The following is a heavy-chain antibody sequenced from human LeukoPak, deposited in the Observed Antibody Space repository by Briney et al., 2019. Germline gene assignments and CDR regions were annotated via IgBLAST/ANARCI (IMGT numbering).Heavy chain of an antibody. CDR2: IWYDGSNK. CDR1: GFTFSSYG. CDR3: AKDRVVYYYDSSGIDY. D-gene: IGHD3-22*01. J-gene: IGHJ4*02. Sequence: PGGSLRLSCAASGFTFSSYGMHWVRQAPGKGLEWVAAIWYDGSNKYYADSVKGRFTISRDNSKNTLYLQMNSLRAEDTAVYYCAKDRVVYYYDSSGIDYWGQGTLVTVSS. V-gene: IGHV3-33*06.